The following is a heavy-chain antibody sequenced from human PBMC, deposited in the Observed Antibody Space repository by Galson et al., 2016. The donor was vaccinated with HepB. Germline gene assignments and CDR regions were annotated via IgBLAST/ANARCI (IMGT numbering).Heavy chain of an antibody. CDR3: ARGGFYMTVAVFYN. D-gene: IGHD6-19*01. V-gene: IGHV3-7*04. CDR2: MKQGGSEK. Sequence: SLRLSCAASRFTFSDYWMTWVRRAPGKGLEWVANMKQGGSEKYSVDSVKGRFTISRDNVKNLLYLQMNSLRVEDTAVYFCARGGFYMTVAVFYNWGQGTPVTVSS. CDR1: RFTFSDYW. J-gene: IGHJ4*02.